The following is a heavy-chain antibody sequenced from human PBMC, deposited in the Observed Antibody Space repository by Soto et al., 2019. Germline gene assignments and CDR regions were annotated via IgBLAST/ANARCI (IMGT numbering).Heavy chain of an antibody. CDR3: KRQGLYATTWTDC. CDR1: GGSISNYY. Sequence: SETLSLTCTVSGGSISNYYWNWIRQPPGKGLEWIGHIHYSGSTDYNPSLQSRVTMSVDTSKNQFSLKLSSVTAADTAVYYCKRQGLYATTWTDCWGRGTLVPVSP. V-gene: IGHV4-59*08. CDR2: IHYSGST. J-gene: IGHJ4*02. D-gene: IGHD2-2*01.